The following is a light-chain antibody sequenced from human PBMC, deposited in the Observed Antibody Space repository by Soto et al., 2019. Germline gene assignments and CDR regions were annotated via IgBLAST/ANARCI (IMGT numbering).Light chain of an antibody. CDR2: EVS. Sequence: QSVLTQPASVSGSPGQSITISCTGTGSDVGGYEYVSWYQQHPGKVPKLMIYEVSDRPSGVSTRFSGSKSGNTASLTTSGLQAEDEADYYCASYTSTYTYVFGSGTKVTAL. CDR1: GSDVGGYEY. V-gene: IGLV2-14*01. CDR3: ASYTSTYTYV. J-gene: IGLJ1*01.